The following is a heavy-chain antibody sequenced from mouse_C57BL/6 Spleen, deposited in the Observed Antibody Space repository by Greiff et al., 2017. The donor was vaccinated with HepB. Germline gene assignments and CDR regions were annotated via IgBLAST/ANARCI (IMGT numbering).Heavy chain of an antibody. CDR1: GFTFSSYT. V-gene: IGHV5-9*01. Sequence: EVMLVESGGGLVKPGGSLKLSCAASGFTFSSYTMSWVRQTPEKRLEWVATISGGGGNTYYPDSVKGRFTISRDNAKNTLYLQMSSLRSEDTALYYCARHYYGSSPHWYFDVWGTGTTVTVSS. J-gene: IGHJ1*03. D-gene: IGHD1-1*01. CDR3: ARHYYGSSPHWYFDV. CDR2: ISGGGGNT.